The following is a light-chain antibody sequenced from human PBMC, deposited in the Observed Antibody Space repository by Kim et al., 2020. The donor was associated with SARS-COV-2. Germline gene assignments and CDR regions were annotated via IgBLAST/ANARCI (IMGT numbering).Light chain of an antibody. V-gene: IGKV1-33*01. CDR3: QQYDGLPPT. Sequence: ASVGERVIITCQASQDVSKYLNWYQLKPGKAPKLLIYDASNLYTGVPSRFRGRGSGTRFSFTISSLQPEDIASYYCQQYDGLPPTFGGGTKVDIK. CDR2: DAS. CDR1: QDVSKY. J-gene: IGKJ4*01.